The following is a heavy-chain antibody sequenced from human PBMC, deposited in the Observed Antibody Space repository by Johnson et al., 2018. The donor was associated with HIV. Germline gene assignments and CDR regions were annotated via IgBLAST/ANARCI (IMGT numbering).Heavy chain of an antibody. V-gene: IGHV3-9*01. Sequence: VQLVESGGGLVQPGRSLRLSCAASGFTFDDYAMHWVRQAPGKGLEWVSGISWNSGSIGYADSVKGRFTISRDNAKNSLYLQMNSLRAEDTAVYYCARGDGYRRAFDIWGQGTMVTVSS. CDR1: GFTFDDYA. CDR3: ARGDGYRRAFDI. J-gene: IGHJ3*02. D-gene: IGHD1-1*01. CDR2: ISWNSGSI.